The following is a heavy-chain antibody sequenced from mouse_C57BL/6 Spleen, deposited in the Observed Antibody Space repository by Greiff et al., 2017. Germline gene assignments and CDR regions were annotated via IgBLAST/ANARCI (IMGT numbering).Heavy chain of an antibody. CDR3: ARRVGGYSWFAY. Sequence: EVQLQQSGPELVKPGASVKISCKASGYTFTDYYMNWVKQSHGKSLEWIGDINPNNGGTSYNQKFKGKATLTVDKSSSTAYMELRSLTSEDSAVYYCARRVGGYSWFAYWGQGTLVTVSA. CDR2: INPNNGGT. D-gene: IGHD2-3*01. J-gene: IGHJ3*01. CDR1: GYTFTDYY. V-gene: IGHV1-26*01.